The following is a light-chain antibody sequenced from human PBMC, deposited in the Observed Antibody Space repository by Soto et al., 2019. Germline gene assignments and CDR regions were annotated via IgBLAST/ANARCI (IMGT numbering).Light chain of an antibody. V-gene: IGKV1-5*03. J-gene: IGKJ5*01. Sequence: DIQMTQSPSTLSASVGDRVTITCRASQSISSWLAWYQQKPGKAPKLLIYKASSLESGVPSRFSGSGSGTEFTLTISSLQPDDFATYYCQQYNSYPFTFGQGTRLEIK. CDR3: QQYNSYPFT. CDR1: QSISSW. CDR2: KAS.